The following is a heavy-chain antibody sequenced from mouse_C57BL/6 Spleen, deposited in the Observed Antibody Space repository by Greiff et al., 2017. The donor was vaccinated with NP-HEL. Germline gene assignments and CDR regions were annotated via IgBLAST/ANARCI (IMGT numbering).Heavy chain of an antibody. V-gene: IGHV1-69*01. D-gene: IGHD1-1*01. J-gene: IGHJ1*03. CDR2: IDPSDSYT. CDR1: GYTFTSYW. Sequence: QVQLQQSGAELVMPGASVKLSCKASGYTFTSYWMHWVKQRPGQGLEWIGEIDPSDSYTNYNQKFKGKSTLTVDQSSSTAYMQLSSLTSEDSAVYYCARGGTTVVAHWYFDVWGTGTTVTVSS. CDR3: ARGGTTVVAHWYFDV.